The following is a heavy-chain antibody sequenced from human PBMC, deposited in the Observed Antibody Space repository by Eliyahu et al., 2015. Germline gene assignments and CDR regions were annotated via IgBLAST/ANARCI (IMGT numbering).Heavy chain of an antibody. CDR2: ISGSGGST. CDR3: AKVQWLAITAFDY. D-gene: IGHD6-19*01. CDR1: GFTFSSYA. J-gene: IGHJ4*02. Sequence: EVQLVESGGGLVQPGGSLRLSCAASGFTFSSYAMSWVPPGPGEGAGWGPGISGSGGSTYYADSVKGRFTISRDNSKNTLYLQMNSLRAEDTAVYYCAKVQWLAITAFDYWGQGTLVTVSS. V-gene: IGHV3-23*04.